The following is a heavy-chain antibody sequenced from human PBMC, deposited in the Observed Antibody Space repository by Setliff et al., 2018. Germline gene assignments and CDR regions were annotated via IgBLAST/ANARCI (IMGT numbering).Heavy chain of an antibody. CDR3: ARGPRNVVVVAATPSYFDY. Sequence: SVKVSCKASGGTFSSYAISWVRQAPGQGLEWMGGIIPIFGTANYAQKFQGRVTITTDESTSTAYMELSSLRSEDTAVYYCARGPRNVVVVAATPSYFDYWGQGTLVTVS. CDR1: GGTFSSYA. J-gene: IGHJ4*02. CDR2: IIPIFGTA. D-gene: IGHD2-15*01. V-gene: IGHV1-69*05.